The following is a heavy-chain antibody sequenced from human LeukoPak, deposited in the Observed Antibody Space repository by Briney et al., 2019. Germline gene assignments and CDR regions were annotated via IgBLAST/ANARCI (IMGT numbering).Heavy chain of an antibody. CDR2: MKHDGSAK. CDR3: ARDVDGNLDY. Sequence: GASLTLSCIGSGFTFSTFWMAWVRQAPGKGLEWMANMKHDGSAKHYVNSVKGRFTISRDKAKNSLYLQMSSLRAEDTAVYYCARDVDGNLDYWGRGTLVTVSS. CDR1: GFTFSTFW. V-gene: IGHV3-7*01. J-gene: IGHJ4*02. D-gene: IGHD1-14*01.